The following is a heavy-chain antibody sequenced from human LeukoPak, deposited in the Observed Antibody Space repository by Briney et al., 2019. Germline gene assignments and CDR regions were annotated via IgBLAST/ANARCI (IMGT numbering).Heavy chain of an antibody. J-gene: IGHJ4*02. CDR2: IYYSGST. D-gene: IGHD2-15*01. Sequence: GSLRLSCGASGFTFSNYDMSWVRQAPGKGLEWIGSIYYSGSTYYNPSLKSRVTISVDTSKNQFSLKLSSVTAADTAVYYCARIVCSGGSCYPWVFDYWGQGTLVTVSS. CDR3: ARIVCSGGSCYPWVFDY. V-gene: IGHV4-39*07. CDR1: GFTFSNYD.